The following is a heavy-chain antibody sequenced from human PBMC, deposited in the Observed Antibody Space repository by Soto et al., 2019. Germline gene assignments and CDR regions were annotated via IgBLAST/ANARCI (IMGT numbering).Heavy chain of an antibody. CDR3: AAVRRSEGYFDY. CDR1: GFSFSGYD. CDR2: VGSAGDT. V-gene: IGHV3-13*01. Sequence: GGSLRLSCAASGFSFSGYDMHWVRQVTGEGLEWVSAVGSAGDTFYSDSVKGRFTSSRENARNSFYLQMNGLRAGDTAVYYCAAVRRSEGYFDYWGPGTQVTVSS. J-gene: IGHJ4*02. D-gene: IGHD4-4*01.